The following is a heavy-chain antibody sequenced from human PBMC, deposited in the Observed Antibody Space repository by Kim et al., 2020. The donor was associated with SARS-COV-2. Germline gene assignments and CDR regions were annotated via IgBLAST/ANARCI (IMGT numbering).Heavy chain of an antibody. D-gene: IGHD3-3*01. J-gene: IGHJ4*02. CDR1: GYTFTSYG. CDR3: ARDDDFWSGYRFFDY. Sequence: ASVKVSCKASGYTFTSYGISWVRQAPGQGLEWMGWISAYNGNTNYAQKLQGRVTMTTDTSTSTAYMELRSLRSDDTAVYYCARDDDFWSGYRFFDYWGQGTLVTVSS. V-gene: IGHV1-18*01. CDR2: ISAYNGNT.